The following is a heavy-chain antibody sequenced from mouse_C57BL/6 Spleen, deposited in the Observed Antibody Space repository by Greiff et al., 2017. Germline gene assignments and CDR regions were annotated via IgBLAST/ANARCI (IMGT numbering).Heavy chain of an antibody. J-gene: IGHJ3*01. CDR2: IYPGDGDT. CDR3: ARGEVSY. CDR1: GYAFSSSW. V-gene: IGHV1-82*01. Sequence: VQLQESGPELVKPGASVKISCKASGYAFSSSWMNWVKQRPGKGLEWIGRIYPGDGDTNYNGKFKGKATLTADKSSSTAYMQLSSLTSEDSAVYFCARGEVSYWGQGTLVTVSA.